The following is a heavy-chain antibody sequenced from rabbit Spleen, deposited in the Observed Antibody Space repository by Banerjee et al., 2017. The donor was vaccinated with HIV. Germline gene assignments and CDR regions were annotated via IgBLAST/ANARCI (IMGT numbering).Heavy chain of an antibody. CDR2: IYTINDGT. CDR3: ARGGSGGVGGIYAPSL. Sequence: QEQLVESGGGLVQPEGSLTLTCKASGFDFSSSYYMCWVRQAPGKGLEWIGCIYTINDGTYYATWAKGRFTISRTSSTTVSLQMNSLTGADTATYFCARGGSGGVGGIYAPSLWGQGTLVTVS. V-gene: IGHV1S45*01. J-gene: IGHJ3*01. D-gene: IGHD1-1*01. CDR1: GFDFSSSYY.